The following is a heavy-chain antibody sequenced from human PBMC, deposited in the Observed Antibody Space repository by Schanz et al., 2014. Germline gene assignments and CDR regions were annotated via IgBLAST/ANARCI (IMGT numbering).Heavy chain of an antibody. CDR3: AKYRYSVFDFDY. V-gene: IGHV3-23*04. CDR2: ISGSGDSS. J-gene: IGHJ4*02. CDR1: GLTFSSYA. D-gene: IGHD3-16*02. Sequence: EVQLVESGGGLVQPGGSLRLSCAASGLTFSSYAMSWVRQAPGKGLEWVSAISGSGDSSFYAASVKGRFTISRDNSKNTLYLQMNSLRAEDTAIYYCAKYRYSVFDFDYWGQGTLVTVSS.